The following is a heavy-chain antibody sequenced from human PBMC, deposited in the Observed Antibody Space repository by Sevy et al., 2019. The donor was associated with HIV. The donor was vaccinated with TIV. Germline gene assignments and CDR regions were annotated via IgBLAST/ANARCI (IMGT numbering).Heavy chain of an antibody. J-gene: IGHJ4*02. CDR1: GFSFDNHA. Sequence: GGSLRLSCAASGFSFDNHAMMWFRQPPGKGLEWVSTTPATGISTFYANSVKGRFIISRDNSKSTLYLEINSLRVEDTALYYCARGWPIHLWGQGTLVTVSS. D-gene: IGHD3-3*02. CDR3: ARGWPIHL. V-gene: IGHV3-23*01. CDR2: TPATGIST.